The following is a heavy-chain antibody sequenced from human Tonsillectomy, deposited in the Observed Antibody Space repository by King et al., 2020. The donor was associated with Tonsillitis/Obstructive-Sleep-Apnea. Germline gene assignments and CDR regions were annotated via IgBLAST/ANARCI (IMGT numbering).Heavy chain of an antibody. CDR3: AREYFYHASGYYDY. CDR1: GGSFSGYY. CDR2: INHSGST. Sequence: VQLQQWGAGLLKPSETLSLTCAVYGGSFSGYYWSWIRQPLGKGLEWIGEINHSGSTNYNPSLKSRVTISLDTSKDQFSLNLSPVTAADTAVYYCAREYFYHASGYYDYWGQGTPVTVSS. D-gene: IGHD3-22*01. V-gene: IGHV4-34*01. J-gene: IGHJ4*02.